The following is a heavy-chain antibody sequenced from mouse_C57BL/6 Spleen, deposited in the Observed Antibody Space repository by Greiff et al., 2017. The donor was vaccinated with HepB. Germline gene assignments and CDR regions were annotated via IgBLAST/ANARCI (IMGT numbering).Heavy chain of an antibody. CDR1: GFTFSSYA. CDR2: ISDGGSYT. D-gene: IGHD2-3*01. CDR3: ADGPLRGYFEV. Sequence: EVQLVESGGGLVKPGGSLKLSCAASGFTFSSYAMSWVRQTPEKRLEWVATISDGGSYTYYPDNVKGRFTISRHNAKNNLYLQMSHLKSEDTAMYYCADGPLRGYFEVGGTGTTVTVSS. J-gene: IGHJ1*03. V-gene: IGHV5-4*01.